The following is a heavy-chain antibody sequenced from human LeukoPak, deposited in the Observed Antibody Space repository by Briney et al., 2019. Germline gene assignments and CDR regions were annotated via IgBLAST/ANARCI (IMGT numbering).Heavy chain of an antibody. CDR2: IKYDGSEA. Sequence: PGGSLRLSCVASASEFTFNRYWMSWVRQAPGKGLEWVANIKYDGSEAYYVDSVKGRFSISRDNARNSLSLQMNSLTIDDTGVYFCARDALFGSGKTHLAFWGQGTLVSVSS. CDR3: ARDALFGSGKTHLAF. D-gene: IGHD3-10*01. CDR1: EFTFNRYW. V-gene: IGHV3-7*04. J-gene: IGHJ4*02.